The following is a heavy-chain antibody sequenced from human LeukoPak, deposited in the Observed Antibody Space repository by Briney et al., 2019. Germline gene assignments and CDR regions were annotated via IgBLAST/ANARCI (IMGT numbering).Heavy chain of an antibody. J-gene: IGHJ4*02. D-gene: IGHD1-7*01. V-gene: IGHV3-23*01. CDR1: GFTFSSSA. CDR2: ISVSGSST. CDR3: AKVAGTTSFFFDY. Sequence: TGGSLRLSCAASGFTFSSSAVTWVRQAPGKGLEWVSTISVSGSSTYYADSVKGRFTISRDNPRNTLFLQMNSLRAEDTAVYYCAKVAGTTSFFFDYWGQGTLVTVSS.